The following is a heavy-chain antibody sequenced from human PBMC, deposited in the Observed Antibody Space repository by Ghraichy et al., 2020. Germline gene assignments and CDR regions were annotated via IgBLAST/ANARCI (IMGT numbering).Heavy chain of an antibody. CDR2: INPNSGGT. Sequence: ASVKVSCKASGYTFTGYYMHWVRQAPGQGLEWMGWINPNSGGTNYAQKFQGRVTMTRDTSISTAYMELSRLRSDDTAVYYCARSPKWATVFDYWGQGTLVTVSS. V-gene: IGHV1-2*02. J-gene: IGHJ4*02. CDR1: GYTFTGYY. D-gene: IGHD1-26*01. CDR3: ARSPKWATVFDY.